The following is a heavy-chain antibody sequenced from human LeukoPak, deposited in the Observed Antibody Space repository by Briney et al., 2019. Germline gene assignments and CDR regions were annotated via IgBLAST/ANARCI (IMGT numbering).Heavy chain of an antibody. V-gene: IGHV3-53*01. J-gene: IGHJ4*02. Sequence: PGGSLRLSRAASGATLSSNFMSCVRQAPGEGLECVSPIYSESNTYYATSVKCRFTISRDNSKNTMYLQMNSLRAEDTAVYYCERDCCNSAWYSDWGQGTLVTVSS. CDR1: GATLSSNF. CDR2: IYSESNT. CDR3: ERDCCNSAWYSD. D-gene: IGHD2/OR15-2a*01.